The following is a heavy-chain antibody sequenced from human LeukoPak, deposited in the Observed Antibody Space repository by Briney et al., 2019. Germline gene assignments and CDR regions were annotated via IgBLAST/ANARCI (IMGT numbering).Heavy chain of an antibody. CDR1: GFTVSSNY. Sequence: GGSLRLSCAASGFTVSSNYMSWVRQAPGKGLEWFSVIYSGGSTYYADSVKGRFTFYRDNSKNTLYLQMNSLRAEDTAVYYCARGPTDSCSFPAFDYWGQGTLVTVSS. V-gene: IGHV3-66*02. CDR2: IYSGGST. CDR3: ARGPTDSCSFPAFDY. D-gene: IGHD6-6*01. J-gene: IGHJ4*02.